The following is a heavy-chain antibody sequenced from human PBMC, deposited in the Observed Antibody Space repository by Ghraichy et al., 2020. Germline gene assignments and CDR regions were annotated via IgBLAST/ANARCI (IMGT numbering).Heavy chain of an antibody. D-gene: IGHD3-10*01. CDR1: GGSISTRSYY. CDR2: INYSGRT. CDR3: ARLEWYGDLGDY. Sequence: SETLSLTCTVSGGSISTRSYYWGWIRQSPGRGLEWIGSINYSGRTYYNPSLKSRVTISVDTSKNQFSLELRSVTAADTAVYYCARLEWYGDLGDYWGQGTLVTVSS. V-gene: IGHV4-39*01. J-gene: IGHJ4*02.